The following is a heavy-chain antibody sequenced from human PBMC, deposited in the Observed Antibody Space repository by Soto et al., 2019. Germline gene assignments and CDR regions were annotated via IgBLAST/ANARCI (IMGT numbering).Heavy chain of an antibody. J-gene: IGHJ6*02. CDR1: GLTFGTYA. CDR2: ISYEGSNT. CDR3: ARVTPGNNLYYFSGMDV. V-gene: IGHV3-30-3*01. Sequence: PGGSLRLSCVASGLTFGTYAIQWVRQAPGKGLQWVALISYEGSNTYYADSVKGRFTVSRANSKSTLYLQMISLRAEDTGVYYCARVTPGNNLYYFSGMDVWGQGTSVTVSS. D-gene: IGHD1-1*01.